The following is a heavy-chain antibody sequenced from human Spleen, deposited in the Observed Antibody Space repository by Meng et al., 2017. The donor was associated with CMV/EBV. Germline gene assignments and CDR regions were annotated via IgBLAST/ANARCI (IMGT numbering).Heavy chain of an antibody. CDR1: GFTFSSHA. CDR3: AKGDYSNYGWCWGY. J-gene: IGHJ4*02. Sequence: GESLKISCAASGFTFSSHAMIWVRQAPGKGLEWVSVIYSGGSVTYYADSVEGRFTISRDNSKNTLYLQMNSLRAEDTAIYYCAKGDYSNYGWCWGYWGQGTLVTVSS. CDR2: IYSGGSVT. D-gene: IGHD4-11*01. V-gene: IGHV3-23*03.